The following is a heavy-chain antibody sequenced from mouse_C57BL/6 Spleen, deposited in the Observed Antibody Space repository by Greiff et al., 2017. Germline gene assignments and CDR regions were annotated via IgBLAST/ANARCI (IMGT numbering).Heavy chain of an antibody. CDR3: ARRNYGSSYSYWYFDV. CDR2: IYPRDGST. J-gene: IGHJ1*03. V-gene: IGHV1-85*01. D-gene: IGHD1-1*01. Sequence: QVHVKQSGPELVKPGASVKLSCKASGYTFTSYDINWVKQRPGQGLEWIGWIYPRDGSTKYNEKFKGKATLTVDTSSSTAYMELHSLTSEDSAVYFCARRNYGSSYSYWYFDVWGTGTTVTVSS. CDR1: GYTFTSYD.